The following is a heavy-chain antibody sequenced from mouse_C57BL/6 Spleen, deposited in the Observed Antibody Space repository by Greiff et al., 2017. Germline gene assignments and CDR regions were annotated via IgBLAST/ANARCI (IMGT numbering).Heavy chain of an antibody. CDR3: ARGAIKAWFAY. Sequence: QVQLQQPGAELVKPGASVKLSCKASGYTFTSYWMQWVKQRPGQGLEWIGEIDPSDSYTNYNQKFKGKATLTVDTSSSTAYMQLSSLTSEDSAFYYYARGAIKAWFAYWGQGTLVTVSA. D-gene: IGHD2-4*01. J-gene: IGHJ3*01. V-gene: IGHV1-50*01. CDR2: IDPSDSYT. CDR1: GYTFTSYW.